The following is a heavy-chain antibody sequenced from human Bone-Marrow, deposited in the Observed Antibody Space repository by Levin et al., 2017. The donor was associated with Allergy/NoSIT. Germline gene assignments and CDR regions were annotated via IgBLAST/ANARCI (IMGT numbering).Heavy chain of an antibody. V-gene: IGHV4-31*03. D-gene: IGHD3-10*01. CDR3: ARDGSETVSWFDP. J-gene: IGHJ5*02. CDR1: GGSISSGGHY. CDR2: INYSGST. Sequence: SETLSLTCSVSGGSISSGGHYWSWIRQHPGKGLEWIGYINYSGSTYYNPSLESRVTISVDTSKSQFSLKLTSVTAADTAVYDCARDGSETVSWFDPWGQGTLVIVSS.